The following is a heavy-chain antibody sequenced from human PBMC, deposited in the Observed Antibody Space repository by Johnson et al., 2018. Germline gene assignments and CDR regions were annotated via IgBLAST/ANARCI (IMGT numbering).Heavy chain of an antibody. CDR1: GFTFSDYY. D-gene: IGHD4-17*01. CDR3: ARPYGDYYFQH. Sequence: VQLVQSGGGLVKPGWSLRLSCAASGFTFSDYYMTWNRQAPGKGLEWVANIKQDGSEKYYVDSVKGRFTISRDNAKNSLYLQMNSLGAEDTAVYYCARPYGDYYFQHWGQGTLVTVSS. V-gene: IGHV3-7*01. J-gene: IGHJ1*01. CDR2: IKQDGSEK.